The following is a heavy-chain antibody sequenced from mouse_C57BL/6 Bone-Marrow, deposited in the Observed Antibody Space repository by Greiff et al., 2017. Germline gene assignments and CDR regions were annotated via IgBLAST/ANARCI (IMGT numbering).Heavy chain of an antibody. Sequence: EVQLQQSGAELVRPGASVKLSCTASGFNIKDDYMHWVKQRPEQGLEWIGWIDPENGDTEYASKFQGKATITADTSSNTAYLQLSSLTSEDTAVYYCTPIYYGNYPYAMDYWGQGTSVTVSS. V-gene: IGHV14-4*01. CDR3: TPIYYGNYPYAMDY. CDR2: IDPENGDT. J-gene: IGHJ4*01. CDR1: GFNIKDDY. D-gene: IGHD2-1*01.